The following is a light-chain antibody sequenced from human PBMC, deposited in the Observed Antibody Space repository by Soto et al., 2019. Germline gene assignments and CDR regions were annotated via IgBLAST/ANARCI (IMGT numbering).Light chain of an antibody. Sequence: EIVLTQSPGTLSLSPGERATLSCRATQSVSSSYLAWYQQKPGQDPRLLIYGASSRATGIPDRFSGSGSGTDFALTISRLEPEDFAVYYCQQYGSSLFTFGPGTKVYI. CDR2: GAS. CDR3: QQYGSSLFT. CDR1: QSVSSSY. V-gene: IGKV3-20*01. J-gene: IGKJ3*01.